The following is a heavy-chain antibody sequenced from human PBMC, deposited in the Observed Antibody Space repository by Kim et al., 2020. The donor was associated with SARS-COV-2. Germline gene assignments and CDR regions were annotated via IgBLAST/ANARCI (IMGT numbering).Heavy chain of an antibody. CDR3: ARVAVAGRGVGSWFDP. Sequence: ASVKVSCKASGYTFTSYYMHWVRQAPGQGLEWMGIINPSGGSTYYARKFQGRVTMTRDTSTSTVYMELSSLRSEDTAVYYCARVAVAGRGVGSWFDPWGQGTLVTVSS. J-gene: IGHJ5*02. V-gene: IGHV1-46*01. D-gene: IGHD6-19*01. CDR1: GYTFTSYY. CDR2: INPSGGST.